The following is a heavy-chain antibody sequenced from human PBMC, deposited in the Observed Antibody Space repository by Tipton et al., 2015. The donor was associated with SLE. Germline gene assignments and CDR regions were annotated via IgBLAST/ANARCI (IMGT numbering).Heavy chain of an antibody. V-gene: IGHV3-23*01. CDR3: AKDVNRRTLTANTFDI. CDR2: ISSRAGYT. D-gene: IGHD3-9*01. Sequence: SLRLSCTASGFSFSSYAMSWVRQAPGKGLEWVSGISSRAGYTYYADSVRGRFTISRDNSMNTVYLQMNGLRAEDTAMYYCAKDVNRRTLTANTFDIWGQGTMVIVSS. J-gene: IGHJ3*02. CDR1: GFSFSSYA.